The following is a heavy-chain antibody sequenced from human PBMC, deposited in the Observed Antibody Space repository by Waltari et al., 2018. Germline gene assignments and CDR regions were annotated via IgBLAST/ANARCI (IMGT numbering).Heavy chain of an antibody. V-gene: IGHV1-8*01. CDR2: IKPNGGNE. CDR3: ARIRGPYSHGLGF. Sequence: QVQLVQPGAEVRKPGASVKVSCKTSGYTFTSFEIHWVRQAPGQGLEWVGWIKPNGGNEGHPQQFQDRGTFTRNTSLGTAYMDVRGLGPDDTAIYYCARIRGPYSHGLGFWGQGTLVTVSS. CDR1: GYTFTSFE. J-gene: IGHJ4*02. D-gene: IGHD5-18*01.